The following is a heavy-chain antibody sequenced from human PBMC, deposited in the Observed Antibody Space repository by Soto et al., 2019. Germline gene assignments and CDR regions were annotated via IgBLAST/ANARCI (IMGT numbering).Heavy chain of an antibody. CDR3: ARHPMVREEVRDYSYYYGMDV. V-gene: IGHV3-21*01. D-gene: IGHD3-10*01. CDR2: ISSSSSYI. CDR1: GFTFSSYS. J-gene: IGHJ6*02. Sequence: EVQLVESGGGLVKPGGSLRLSCAASGFTFSSYSMNWVRQAPGKGLEWVSSISSSSSYIYYADSVKGRFTISRDNAKNSLYLQMNSLGAEDTAVYYCARHPMVREEVRDYSYYYGMDVWGQGTTVTVSS.